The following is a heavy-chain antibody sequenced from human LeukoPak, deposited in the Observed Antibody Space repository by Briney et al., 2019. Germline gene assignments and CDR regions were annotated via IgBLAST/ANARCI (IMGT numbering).Heavy chain of an antibody. J-gene: IGHJ4*02. Sequence: GGSLRLSCAASGFTSSSYAMHWVRQAPGKGLEWVAVISYDGSNKYYADSVKGRFTISRDNSKNTLYLQMNSLRAEDTAVYYCARVSEARAWEYYFDYWGQGTLVTVSS. V-gene: IGHV3-30-3*01. CDR1: GFTSSSYA. CDR3: ARVSEARAWEYYFDY. CDR2: ISYDGSNK. D-gene: IGHD1-26*01.